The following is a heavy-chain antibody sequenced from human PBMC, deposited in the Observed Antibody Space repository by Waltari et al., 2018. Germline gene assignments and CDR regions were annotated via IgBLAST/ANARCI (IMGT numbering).Heavy chain of an antibody. V-gene: IGHV3-21*02. CDR2: ITSSSSFM. Sequence: ELQLVESGGGLVKPGGSLRLSCAASGFTFSSHSMNWVRQAPGEGREWVASITSSSSFMYYADSLKGRFTISRDNAKNSLFLQMNSLRAEDTALYYCATGRGGGYFDYWGQGTLVTVSS. D-gene: IGHD2-21*01. CDR3: ATGRGGGYFDY. CDR1: GFTFSSHS. J-gene: IGHJ4*02.